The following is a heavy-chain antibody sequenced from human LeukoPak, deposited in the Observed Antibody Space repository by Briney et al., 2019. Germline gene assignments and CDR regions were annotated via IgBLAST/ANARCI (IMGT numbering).Heavy chain of an antibody. CDR2: IRYDGSNK. V-gene: IGHV3-30*02. J-gene: IGHJ4*02. CDR1: GYTFSSYG. CDR3: AKDASNYYDSSGYGMGLDY. D-gene: IGHD3-22*01. Sequence: GGSLRLSCAASGYTFSSYGMHWVRQAPGKGLEWVAFIRYDGSNKYYADSVKGRFTISRDNSKNTLYLQMNSLRAEDTAVYYCAKDASNYYDSSGYGMGLDYWGQGTLVTVSS.